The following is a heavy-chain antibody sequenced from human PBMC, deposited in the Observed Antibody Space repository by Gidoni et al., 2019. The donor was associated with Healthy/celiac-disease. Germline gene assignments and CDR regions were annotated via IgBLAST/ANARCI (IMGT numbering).Heavy chain of an antibody. CDR1: GFPSSNAS. V-gene: IGHV3-15*01. Sequence: EVQLAESGAGLVMPGGPLRLPCHAPGFPSSNASMSWVRQAPGKGLEWVGRIKSKTDGGTTDYAAPVKGRFTISRDDSKNTLYLQMNSLKTEDTAVYYCTTVSRIAAAVIYYYYYCMDVWGKGTTVTVSS. J-gene: IGHJ6*03. CDR3: TTVSRIAAAVIYYYYYCMDV. D-gene: IGHD6-13*01. CDR2: IKSKTDGGTT.